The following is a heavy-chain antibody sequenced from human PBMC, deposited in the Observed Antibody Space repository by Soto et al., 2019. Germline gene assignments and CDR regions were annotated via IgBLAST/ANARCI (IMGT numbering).Heavy chain of an antibody. Sequence: SETLSLTCAVYGGSFSGYYWSWIRQPPGKGLEWIGEINHSGSTNYNPSLKSRVTISVDTSKNQFSLKLSSVTAADTAVYYCARGVGSHLRISHWGQGTLVTVSS. V-gene: IGHV4-34*01. CDR2: INHSGST. J-gene: IGHJ4*02. D-gene: IGHD3-3*02. CDR1: GGSFSGYY. CDR3: ARGVGSHLRISH.